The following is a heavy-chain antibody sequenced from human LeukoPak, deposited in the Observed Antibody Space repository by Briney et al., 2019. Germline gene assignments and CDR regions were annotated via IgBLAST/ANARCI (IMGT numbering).Heavy chain of an antibody. CDR2: ITSSSSSI. Sequence: GGSLRLSCVASGYTFSIYTMSWVRQAPGKGLEWVSSITSSSSSIYSADSVKGRLTISRDNAKNSLYLEMNSLRDEDTAVYYCARDLAWGAYWGQGTLVTVSS. V-gene: IGHV3-21*01. CDR3: ARDLAWGAY. CDR1: GYTFSIYT. D-gene: IGHD4/OR15-4a*01. J-gene: IGHJ4*02.